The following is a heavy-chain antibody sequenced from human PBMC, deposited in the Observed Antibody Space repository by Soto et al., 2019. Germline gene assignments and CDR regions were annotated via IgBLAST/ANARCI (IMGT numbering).Heavy chain of an antibody. D-gene: IGHD3-10*01. CDR3: ARGSRLGAPDY. CDR2: IYYSGYA. J-gene: IGHJ4*02. Sequence: QVQLQESGPGLVKPSETLSLTCSVSGGSGGSFWTWIRQYPGKGLEWIGYIYYSGYAYYNPSLMSSRTISVDTSKHQYSLSLTSVTAADTAVYFCARGSRLGAPDYWGQGTLVTVAS. V-gene: IGHV4-31*01. CDR1: GGSGGSF.